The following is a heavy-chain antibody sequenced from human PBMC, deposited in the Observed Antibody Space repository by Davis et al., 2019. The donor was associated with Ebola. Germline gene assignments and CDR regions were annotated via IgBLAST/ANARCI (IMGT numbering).Heavy chain of an antibody. J-gene: IGHJ4*02. CDR1: GGTFSTYA. CDR3: ARDLGTAMATE. Sequence: AASVKVSCKASGGTFSTYAIDWVRQAPGQGLEWIGRIIPMLGIPNYARRFQGRVTITADKSTSTAYMELSSLRSEDTAMYYCARDLGTAMATEWGQGTLVTVSS. V-gene: IGHV1-69*04. D-gene: IGHD5-18*01. CDR2: IIPMLGIP.